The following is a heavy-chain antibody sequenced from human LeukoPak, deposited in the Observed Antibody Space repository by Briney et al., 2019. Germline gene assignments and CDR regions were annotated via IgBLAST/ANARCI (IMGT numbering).Heavy chain of an antibody. D-gene: IGHD6-13*01. V-gene: IGHV4-34*01. J-gene: IGHJ4*02. Sequence: SETLSLTCAVYGGSFSSYYWSWIRQPPGKGLEWIGEITHGGSTNHNPSLKSRVTISVDTSKNQFSLELNSVTAADTAVYYCARGGWHSSSWYFDYWGQGTLVTVSS. CDR3: ARGGWHSSSWYFDY. CDR2: ITHGGST. CDR1: GGSFSSYY.